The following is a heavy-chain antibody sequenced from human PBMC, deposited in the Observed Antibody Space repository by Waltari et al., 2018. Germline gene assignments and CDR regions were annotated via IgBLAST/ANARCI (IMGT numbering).Heavy chain of an antibody. CDR3: ARHIVGAALDY. Sequence: EVKLVESGGGLVQPGGSLILSCAASGFTFSDNWLHWGRRGPGKGLLWLSSMNSDATIKDYADSGKGRFTSSRDNAENTLYLQMNSLRAEDTAVYYWARHIVGAALDYWGQGTLVTVSS. CDR2: MNSDATIK. J-gene: IGHJ4*02. D-gene: IGHD1-26*01. V-gene: IGHV3-74*01. CDR1: GFTFSDNW.